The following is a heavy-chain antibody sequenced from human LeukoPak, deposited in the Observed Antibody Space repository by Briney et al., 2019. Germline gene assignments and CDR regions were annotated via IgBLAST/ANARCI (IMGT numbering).Heavy chain of an antibody. CDR3: AKSVAIYFYHGLDV. V-gene: IGHV3-23*01. J-gene: IGHJ6*02. Sequence: GGSLRLSCAASGFTFSSYAMSWVRQTPGKGLEWVSAISGSGGSTYYADSVKGRFTISRDNSKNTLFLQMNSLRGEDTAPYYFAKSVAIYFYHGLDVWGQGTPVPVPS. CDR2: ISGSGGST. CDR1: GFTFSSYA.